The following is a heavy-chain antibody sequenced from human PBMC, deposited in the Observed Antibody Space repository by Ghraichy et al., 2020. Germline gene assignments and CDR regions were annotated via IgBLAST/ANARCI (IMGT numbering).Heavy chain of an antibody. V-gene: IGHV3-21*01. CDR2: ISSSSSYI. Sequence: GGSLRLSCAASGFTFSSYSMNWVRQAPGKGLEWVSSISSSSSYIYYADSVKGRFTISRDNAKNSLYLQMNSLRAEDTAVYYCARDPAGSGYYTGKEPVDYWGKGTLVTVSS. J-gene: IGHJ4*02. CDR1: GFTFSSYS. D-gene: IGHD3-3*01. CDR3: ARDPAGSGYYTGKEPVDY.